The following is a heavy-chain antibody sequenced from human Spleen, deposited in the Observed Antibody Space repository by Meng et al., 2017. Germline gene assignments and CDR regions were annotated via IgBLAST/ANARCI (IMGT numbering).Heavy chain of an antibody. Sequence: GGSLRLSCAASGFTVSHNYMSWVRQAPGKGLEWVSYISSSGATIYYADSVKGRFTISRDNAKNSLYLQMNSLRVEDTAVYYCARSHFFFDYWGQGTLVTVSS. CDR3: ARSHFFFDY. D-gene: IGHD2/OR15-2a*01. CDR2: ISSSGATI. J-gene: IGHJ4*02. V-gene: IGHV3-11*04. CDR1: GFTVSHNY.